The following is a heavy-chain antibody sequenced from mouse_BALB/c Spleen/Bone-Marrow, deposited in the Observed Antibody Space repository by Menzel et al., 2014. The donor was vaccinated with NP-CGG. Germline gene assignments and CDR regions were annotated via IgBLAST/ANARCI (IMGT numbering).Heavy chain of an antibody. Sequence: CKASGVDFSIYWMSWVRHAPGKGLKWIGEINPDSSTINYTPSLKDKFIISRDNAKNTLYLQMSKVRSEDTALYYCARQGYYGRSDYWGQGTTLTVSS. D-gene: IGHD1-1*01. J-gene: IGHJ2*01. V-gene: IGHV4-1*02. CDR1: GVDFSIYW. CDR2: INPDSSTI. CDR3: ARQGYYGRSDY.